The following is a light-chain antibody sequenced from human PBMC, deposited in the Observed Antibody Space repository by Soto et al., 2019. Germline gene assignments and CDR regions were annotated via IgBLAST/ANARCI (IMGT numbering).Light chain of an antibody. V-gene: IGLV2-14*01. CDR3: SSYTPSSTV. Sequence: QSALTQPASVSGSPGQSITISCTGTSSDGGDYKYGSWYQQHPGKAPKLMIYEVSYRPSGVSNRFSGSKSGNTASLTISGLQAEDEADYYGSSYTPSSTVFGTGTKLTVL. CDR2: EVS. CDR1: SSDGGDYKY. J-gene: IGLJ1*01.